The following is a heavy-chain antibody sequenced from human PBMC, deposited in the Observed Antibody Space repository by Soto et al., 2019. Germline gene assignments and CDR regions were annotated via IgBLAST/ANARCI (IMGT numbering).Heavy chain of an antibody. D-gene: IGHD2-15*01. J-gene: IGHJ6*02. CDR1: GYTFTSYD. CDR3: ARAGGVAAIRYYYYGMDV. V-gene: IGHV1-8*01. Sequence: ASVKVSCKASGYTFTSYDINWVRQATGQGLEWMGWMNPNSGNTGYAQKFQGRVTMTRNTSISTAYMELRSLRSDDTAVYYCARAGGVAAIRYYYYGMDVWGQGTTVTVSS. CDR2: MNPNSGNT.